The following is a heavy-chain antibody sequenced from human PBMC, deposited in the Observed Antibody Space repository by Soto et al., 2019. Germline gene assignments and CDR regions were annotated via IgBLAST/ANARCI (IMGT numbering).Heavy chain of an antibody. D-gene: IGHD2-2*01. Sequence: AEALRLTCAVYVGPFSDYYWAWIRQPPGSGLEWIGEISDSGSTNYNPSLRSRVTISVDTSKKQFSLKLRSVAAADTAVYYCARVSLIMTTDQYYYGMDVWGQGTTVTVSS. V-gene: IGHV4-34*01. CDR2: ISDSGST. J-gene: IGHJ6*02. CDR1: VGPFSDYY. CDR3: ARVSLIMTTDQYYYGMDV.